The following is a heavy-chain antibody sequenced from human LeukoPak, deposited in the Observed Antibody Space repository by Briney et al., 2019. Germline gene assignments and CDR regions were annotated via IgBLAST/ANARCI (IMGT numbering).Heavy chain of an antibody. J-gene: IGHJ4*02. D-gene: IGHD5-24*01. V-gene: IGHV5-51*01. CDR3: ARGRWLQARGPSFDY. CDR2: IYPGDSDT. Sequence: GESLKISCKGSGYSFTSYWIGWVRQMPGKGLEWMGIIYPGDSDTRYSPSFQGQVTISADKSISTAYLQWSSLKASDTAMYYCARGRWLQARGPSFDYWGQGTLVTVSS. CDR1: GYSFTSYW.